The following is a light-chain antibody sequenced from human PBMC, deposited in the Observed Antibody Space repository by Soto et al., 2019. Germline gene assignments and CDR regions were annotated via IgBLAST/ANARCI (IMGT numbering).Light chain of an antibody. CDR1: QSVSSNN. Sequence: EIVLTQSPGTLSLSLGERATLSCRASQSVSSNNLAWYQQKPGQAPRLLIYGASRRATGIPDRFSGSGSGTDFTLTIDRLEPEDFAVYSCQQYAASPTSFGPGTKVDIK. J-gene: IGKJ3*01. CDR3: QQYAASPTS. CDR2: GAS. V-gene: IGKV3-20*01.